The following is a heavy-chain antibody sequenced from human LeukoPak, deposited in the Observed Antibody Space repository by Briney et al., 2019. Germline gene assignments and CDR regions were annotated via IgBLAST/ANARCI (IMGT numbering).Heavy chain of an antibody. CDR1: GFTVSSNY. CDR2: IYSGGNT. D-gene: IGHD2-21*02. CDR3: ARAHCGGDCYPGDGMDV. J-gene: IGHJ6*02. Sequence: GGSLRLSCAASGFTVSSNYMSWVRQAPGKGLEWVSVIYSGGNTYYADSVKGRFTISRDNSKNTLYLQMNSLRAEDTAVYYCARAHCGGDCYPGDGMDVWGQGTTVTVSS. V-gene: IGHV3-53*01.